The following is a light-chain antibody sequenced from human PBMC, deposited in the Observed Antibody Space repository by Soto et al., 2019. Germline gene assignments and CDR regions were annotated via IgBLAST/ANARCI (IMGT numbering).Light chain of an antibody. V-gene: IGLV1-40*01. CDR2: GNN. CDR3: QSYDSSLSGSV. CDR1: SSNIGAGYD. J-gene: IGLJ3*02. Sequence: QAVVTQPPSVSGAPGQRVTISCTGSSSNIGAGYDVHWYQQLPGTAPKLLIFGNNDRPSGVPDRFSGSKSGTSASLAITGLQAEDEVDYYCQSYDSSLSGSVFGGGTKLTVL.